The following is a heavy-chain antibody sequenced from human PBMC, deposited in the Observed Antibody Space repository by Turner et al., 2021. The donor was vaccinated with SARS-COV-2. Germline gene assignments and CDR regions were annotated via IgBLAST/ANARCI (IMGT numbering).Heavy chain of an antibody. J-gene: IGHJ4*02. CDR3: ARDRSTYYDFWSGYWHFDY. CDR1: GFTFSSYW. D-gene: IGHD3-3*01. CDR2: INQDGSEK. V-gene: IGHV3-7*01. Sequence: EVQLLESGGGLVQPGGSLRLSCAASGFTFSSYWMSWVRQAPGKGLEWVANINQDGSEKYYVDSVKGRFTISRDNAKNSLYLQMNSLRAEDTAVYYCARDRSTYYDFWSGYWHFDYWGQGTLVTVSS.